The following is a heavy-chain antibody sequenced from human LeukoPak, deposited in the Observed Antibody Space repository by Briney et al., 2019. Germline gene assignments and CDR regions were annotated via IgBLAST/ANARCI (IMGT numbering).Heavy chain of an antibody. CDR1: GGSFSGYY. D-gene: IGHD1-26*01. Sequence: SETLSLTRAVYGGSFSGYYWSWIRQPPGKGLEWIGEINHSGSTNYNPSLKSRVTISVDTSKNQFSLKLSSVTAADTAVYYCARRRGARGPFDYWGQGTLVTVSS. CDR3: ARRRGARGPFDY. CDR2: INHSGST. V-gene: IGHV4-34*01. J-gene: IGHJ4*02.